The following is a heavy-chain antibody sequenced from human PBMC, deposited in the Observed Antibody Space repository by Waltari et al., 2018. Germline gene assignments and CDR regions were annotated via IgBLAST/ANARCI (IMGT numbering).Heavy chain of an antibody. CDR2: IYYEGTA. V-gene: IGHV4-39*07. J-gene: IGHJ4*02. Sequence: QVQLQESGPGLVKPSETLSLTCRVSGGSISGSVYYWGWIRHPPGKGLEYIGSIYYEGTAFYNPSRKPQVTISVDTSYNQFSLKMKSVTAADTAMYFCVRDRGLRTFFDHWGQGTLVTVSS. CDR3: VRDRGLRTFFDH. D-gene: IGHD4-17*01. CDR1: GGSISGSVYY.